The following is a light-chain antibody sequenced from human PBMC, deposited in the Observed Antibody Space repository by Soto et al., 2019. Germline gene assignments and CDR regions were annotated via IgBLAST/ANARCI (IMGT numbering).Light chain of an antibody. CDR2: DVS. J-gene: IGLJ1*01. Sequence: QSALTQPASVSGSPGQSITISCTGTSSDVGGYNYVSWYQQPPGKAPKLMIYDVSNRPSGVSNRFSGSKSGNTASLTISGLQAEGEADYYCSSYTSSSTLGVFGTGTKLTVL. CDR1: SSDVGGYNY. V-gene: IGLV2-14*01. CDR3: SSYTSSSTLGV.